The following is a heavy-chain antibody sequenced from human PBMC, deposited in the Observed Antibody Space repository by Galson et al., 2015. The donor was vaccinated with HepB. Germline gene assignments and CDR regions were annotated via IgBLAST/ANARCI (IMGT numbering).Heavy chain of an antibody. CDR2: ISSRSTYT. CDR3: ARGYYYDSGSYEEWFDP. Sequence: SLRLSCAASGFTFSDYYMSWIRQAPGKGLEWVSYISSRSTYTNYADSVEGRFTISRDNAKNSLYLQMNSLRVEDTAVYYCARGYYYDSGSYEEWFDPWGQGTLVTVSS. CDR1: GFTFSDYY. J-gene: IGHJ5*02. D-gene: IGHD3-10*01. V-gene: IGHV3-11*05.